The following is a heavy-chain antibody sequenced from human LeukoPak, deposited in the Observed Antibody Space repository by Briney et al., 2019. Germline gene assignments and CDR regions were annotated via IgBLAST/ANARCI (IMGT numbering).Heavy chain of an antibody. J-gene: IGHJ4*02. CDR1: GFTFSTYP. Sequence: GSLRLSCGASGFTFSTYPMHWVRQAPGKGLEWVAAISKEGSNKYYADSVKGRYTISRDSSKNMLYLEMNSLSGEDTAVYYCVKRGSDGGPYFFDYWGQGTLVTVSS. D-gene: IGHD3-3*01. CDR2: ISKEGSNK. V-gene: IGHV3-30*18. CDR3: VKRGSDGGPYFFDY.